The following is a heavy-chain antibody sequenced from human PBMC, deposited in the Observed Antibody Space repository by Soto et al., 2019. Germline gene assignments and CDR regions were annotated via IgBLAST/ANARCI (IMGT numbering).Heavy chain of an antibody. V-gene: IGHV1-69*01. Sequence: QVQLVQSGAEVKKPGSSVKVSCKASGGTFSSYAISWVRQAPGQGLEWMGGIIPIFGTANYAQKFQGRVTITADESTSTAYMELSSVRSEDTAVYYCARDKVGYYDSSGYYRVSVPPDYYYGMDVWGQGTTVTVSS. CDR2: IIPIFGTA. D-gene: IGHD3-22*01. CDR3: ARDKVGYYDSSGYYRVSVPPDYYYGMDV. J-gene: IGHJ6*02. CDR1: GGTFSSYA.